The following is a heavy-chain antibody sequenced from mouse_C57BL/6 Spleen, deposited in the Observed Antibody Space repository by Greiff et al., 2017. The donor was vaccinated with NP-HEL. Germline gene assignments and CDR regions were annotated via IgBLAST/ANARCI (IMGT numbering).Heavy chain of an antibody. CDR2: INPNNGGT. CDR3: ASGDFPYY. Sequence: EVQLQQSGPELVKPGASVKISCKASGYTFTDYYMNWVKQSHGKSLEWIGDINPNNGGTSYNQKFKGKATLTVDKSSSTAYMELRSLTSEDSAVYYCASGDFPYYWGQGTTLTVSS. CDR1: GYTFTDYY. V-gene: IGHV1-26*01. J-gene: IGHJ2*01.